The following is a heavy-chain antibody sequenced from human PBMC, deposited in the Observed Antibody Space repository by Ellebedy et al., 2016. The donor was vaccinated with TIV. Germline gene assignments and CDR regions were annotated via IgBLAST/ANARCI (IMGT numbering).Heavy chain of an antibody. D-gene: IGHD3-10*01. V-gene: IGHV3-7*03. CDR3: ARDDGSEGALGY. J-gene: IGHJ4*02. Sequence: PGGSLRLSCAASGFTFSSFWMTWARQVPGKGLEWVANMDQDGSKTNYVGSVKGRFSISRDKAQNSLYLQMNSLRAEDTAMYYCARDDGSEGALGYWGQGTLVTVSS. CDR2: MDQDGSKT. CDR1: GFTFSSFW.